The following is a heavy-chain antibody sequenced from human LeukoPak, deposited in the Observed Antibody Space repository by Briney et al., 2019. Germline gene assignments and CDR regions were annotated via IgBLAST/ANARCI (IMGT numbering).Heavy chain of an antibody. V-gene: IGHV4-59*12. D-gene: IGHD2-2*01. Sequence: PSETLSLTCTVSGGSISSYYWSWIRQPPGEGLEWIGYIYYSGSTNYNPSLKSRVTISVDTSKNQFSLKLSSVTAADTAVYYCARVQAVPAAMRFDYYYYMDVWGKGTTVTVSS. CDR1: GGSISSYY. CDR3: ARVQAVPAAMRFDYYYYMDV. CDR2: IYYSGST. J-gene: IGHJ6*03.